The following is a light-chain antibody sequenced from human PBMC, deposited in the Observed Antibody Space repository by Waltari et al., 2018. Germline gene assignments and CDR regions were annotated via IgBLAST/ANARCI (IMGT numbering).Light chain of an antibody. J-gene: IGKJ1*01. CDR3: QQSYSTPRT. Sequence: DIQMTQSPSSLSASVGDRVTSTCRASQNISTYLNWYQQKPGKAPKLLIYAVSSWQSGVPSRFSGSGSRTDCTLTMTSLQPDVFATDCCQQSYSTPRTFGQGTKVEI. V-gene: IGKV1-39*01. CDR2: AVS. CDR1: QNISTY.